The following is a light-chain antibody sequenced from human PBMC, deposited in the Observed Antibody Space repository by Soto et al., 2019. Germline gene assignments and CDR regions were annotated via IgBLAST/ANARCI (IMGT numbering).Light chain of an antibody. Sequence: EIVLTQSPGTLSLSPGERATLPCRASQSVSSSYLAWYQQKPGQAPRLLIYGASSRATGIPDRFSGSGSGTDFTLTISRLEPEEFAAYYCQQYGSSPRTFGHGTKVEIK. CDR2: GAS. V-gene: IGKV3-20*01. CDR3: QQYGSSPRT. CDR1: QSVSSSY. J-gene: IGKJ1*01.